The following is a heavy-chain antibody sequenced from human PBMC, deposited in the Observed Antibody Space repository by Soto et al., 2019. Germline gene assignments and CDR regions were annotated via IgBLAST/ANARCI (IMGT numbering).Heavy chain of an antibody. CDR3: ARDGALRYFDWLSRRYNWFDP. CDR1: GGSFSGYY. V-gene: IGHV4-34*01. J-gene: IGHJ5*02. D-gene: IGHD3-9*01. CDR2: INHSGST. Sequence: SETLSLTCAVYGGSFSGYYWSWIRQPPGKGLEWIGEINHSGSTNYNPSLKSRVTISVDKSKNQFSLKLSSVTAADTAVYYCARDGALRYFDWLSRRYNWFDPWGQGTLVTVSS.